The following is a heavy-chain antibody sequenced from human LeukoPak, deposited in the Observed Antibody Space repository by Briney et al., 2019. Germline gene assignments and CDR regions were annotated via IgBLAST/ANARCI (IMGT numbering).Heavy chain of an antibody. CDR2: INHSGST. CDR3: ARGPQRRSGPTRFDY. V-gene: IGHV4-34*01. D-gene: IGHD6-19*01. CDR1: GGSFSGYY. Sequence: SETLSLTCAVYGGSFSGYYWSWIRQPPGKGLEWIGEINHSGSTNYNPPLKSRVTISVDTSKNQFSLKLSSVTAADTAVYYCARGPQRRSGPTRFDYWGKGTLVTVSS. J-gene: IGHJ4*02.